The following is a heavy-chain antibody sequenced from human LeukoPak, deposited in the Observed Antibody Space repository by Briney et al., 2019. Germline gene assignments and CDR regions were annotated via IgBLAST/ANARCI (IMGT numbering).Heavy chain of an antibody. CDR2: INQDGSEK. J-gene: IGHJ6*03. CDR1: GFTFSNYW. V-gene: IGHV3-7*03. CDR3: ARTVQLERPVPLRNYFYMDV. D-gene: IGHD1-1*01. Sequence: GGSLRLSCAASGFTFSNYWMSWVRQAPGKGLEWVANINQDGSEKNYVDSVKGRFTISRDNAKNSLYLQMNSLRAEDTAVYYCARTVQLERPVPLRNYFYMDVWGKGTTVTISS.